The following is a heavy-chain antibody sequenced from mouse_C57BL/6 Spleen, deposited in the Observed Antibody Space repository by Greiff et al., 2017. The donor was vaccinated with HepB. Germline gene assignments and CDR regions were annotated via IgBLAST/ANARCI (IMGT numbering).Heavy chain of an antibody. Sequence: EVQGVESGGGLVKPGGSLKLSCAASGFTFSSYAMSWVRQTPEKRLEWVATISDGGSYTYYPDNVKGRFTISRDNAKNNLYLQMSHLKSEDTAMYYCAREKGYDGYYVFAYWGQGTLVTVSA. CDR3: AREKGYDGYYVFAY. J-gene: IGHJ3*01. CDR1: GFTFSSYA. CDR2: ISDGGSYT. D-gene: IGHD2-3*01. V-gene: IGHV5-4*01.